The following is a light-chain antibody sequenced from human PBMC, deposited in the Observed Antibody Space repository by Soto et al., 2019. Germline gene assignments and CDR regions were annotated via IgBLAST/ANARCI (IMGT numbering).Light chain of an antibody. Sequence: EIVMTQSPATLSVSPGERATLSCRASQSVNSNLASYQQKPGQAPRLIISGASTRATGIPARFSGSGSETEFTLTISSLRSEDFEVYYCQQYKNWWTFGQGTKVEMK. CDR2: GAS. V-gene: IGKV3-15*01. J-gene: IGKJ1*01. CDR1: QSVNSN. CDR3: QQYKNWWT.